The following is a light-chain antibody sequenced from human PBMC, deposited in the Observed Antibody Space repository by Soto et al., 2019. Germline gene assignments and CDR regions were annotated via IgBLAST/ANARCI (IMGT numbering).Light chain of an antibody. J-gene: IGKJ4*01. Sequence: IPMNQSPSSMSGSXGDRVTISCRPRWSIRNFLNRVQHKPGRAPKVXXSAASTLQSGVPTRFSGSESGTDFTRTISSLQPEDSASYYCQQYYNSVLTFGGGTKVDIK. CDR1: WSIRNF. CDR3: QQYYNSVLT. CDR2: AAS. V-gene: IGKV1-39*01.